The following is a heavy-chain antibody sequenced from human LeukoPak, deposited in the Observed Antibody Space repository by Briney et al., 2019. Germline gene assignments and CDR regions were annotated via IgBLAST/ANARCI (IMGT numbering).Heavy chain of an antibody. V-gene: IGHV4-39*01. Sequence: SETLSLTCTVSGGSLDSGDYYWAWVRQPPGKGLECVASIHYSGTTYSDPSLKSRVTLSVDTSKNQFSLSLSSVTAADTAVYYCARHPDDYGAPDGWGQGTLVTVSS. CDR2: IHYSGTT. D-gene: IGHD4-17*01. J-gene: IGHJ4*02. CDR3: ARHPDDYGAPDG. CDR1: GGSLDSGDYY.